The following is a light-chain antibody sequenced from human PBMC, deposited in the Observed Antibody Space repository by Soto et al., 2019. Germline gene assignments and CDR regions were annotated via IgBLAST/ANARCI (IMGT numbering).Light chain of an antibody. CDR3: QQYHSYWT. J-gene: IGKJ1*01. CDR2: KAS. CDR1: QSISSW. V-gene: IGKV1-5*03. Sequence: DIQMTQSPSTLSASVGDRVTITCRASQSISSWLAWYQQKPGKAPKLLIYKASSLESGVPSRFSGSGSGTAVTLTISSLQPDDFATYYCQQYHSYWTFGQGTKVEIK.